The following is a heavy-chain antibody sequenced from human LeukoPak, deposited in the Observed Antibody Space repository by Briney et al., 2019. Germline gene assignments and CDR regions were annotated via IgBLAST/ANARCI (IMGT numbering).Heavy chain of an antibody. CDR1: GFTFSSYS. CDR2: ISSSSSYI. D-gene: IGHD5-12*01. J-gene: IGHJ3*02. V-gene: IGHV3-21*01. CDR3: ARDSPDIVVTIEAFDI. Sequence: PGGSLRLSCAASGFTFSSYSMNWVRQAPGKGLEWVSPISSSSSYIYYADSVKGRFTISRDNAKNSLYLQMNSLRAEDTAVYYCARDSPDIVVTIEAFDIWGQGTMVTVSS.